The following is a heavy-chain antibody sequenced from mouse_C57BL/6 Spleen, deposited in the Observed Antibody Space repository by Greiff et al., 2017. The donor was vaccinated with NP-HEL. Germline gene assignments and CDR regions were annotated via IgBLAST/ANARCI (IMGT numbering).Heavy chain of an antibody. V-gene: IGHV14-2*01. CDR3: ARVVPPGAMDY. CDR1: GFNITDYY. D-gene: IGHD1-1*01. CDR2: IDPEDGET. Sequence: EVKLLESGAELVKPGASVKLSCTASGFNITDYYMHWVKQRTEQGLEWIGRIDPEDGETKYAPKFQGKATITADTSSNTAYLQRSSLTSEDTAVYYCARVVPPGAMDYWGQGTSVTVSS. J-gene: IGHJ4*01.